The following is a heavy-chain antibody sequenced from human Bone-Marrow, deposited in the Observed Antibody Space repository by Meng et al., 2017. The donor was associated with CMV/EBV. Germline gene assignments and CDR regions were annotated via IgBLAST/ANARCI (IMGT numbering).Heavy chain of an antibody. D-gene: IGHD3-22*01. CDR3: AREGYDSSGYYSRPFDY. CDR1: GFTFSSYW. CDR2: IKQDGSEK. V-gene: IGHV3-7*01. Sequence: GESLKISCAASGFTFSSYWMSWVRQAPGRGLEWVANIKQDGSEKHYVDSLKGRFTISRDNAMNSLYLQMNSLRAEDTAVYYCAREGYDSSGYYSRPFDYWGQGTLVTVPS. J-gene: IGHJ4*02.